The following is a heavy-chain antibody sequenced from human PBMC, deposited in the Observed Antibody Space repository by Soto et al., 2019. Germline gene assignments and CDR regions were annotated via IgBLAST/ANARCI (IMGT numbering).Heavy chain of an antibody. D-gene: IGHD6-6*01. CDR2: ISGSGGST. J-gene: IGHJ4*02. CDR3: AKDQLYSSSSYFDY. CDR1: GFTFSSYA. V-gene: IGHV3-23*01. Sequence: GGSLRLSCAASGFTFSSYAMSWVRQAPGKGLEWVSAISGSGGSTYYADSVKGRFTISRDNSKNTLYLQMNSLRADDTAVYYCAKDQLYSSSSYFDYRGQGTLVTVSS.